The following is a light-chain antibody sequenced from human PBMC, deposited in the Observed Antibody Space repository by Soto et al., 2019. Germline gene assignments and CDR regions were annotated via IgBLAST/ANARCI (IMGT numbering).Light chain of an antibody. V-gene: IGKV3-11*01. J-gene: IGKJ1*01. CDR3: QQRSNWPRT. CDR1: QSVSGY. CDR2: NAS. Sequence: EIVLTQSPATLSLSPGERATLSCRASQSVSGYLAWYQQKPGQAPRLLIYNASNRATGIPARFRGSGSGTDFTLTISSLEPEDFAIYYCQQRSNWPRTFGQGTKVEIK.